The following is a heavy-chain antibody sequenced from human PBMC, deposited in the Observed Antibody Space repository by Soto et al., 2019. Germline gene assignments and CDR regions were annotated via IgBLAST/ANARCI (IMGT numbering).Heavy chain of an antibody. CDR2: INPNSGGT. D-gene: IGHD6-13*01. CDR1: GYTFTGYY. Sequence: GASVKVSCKASGYTFTGYYMHWVRQAPGQGLEWMGWINPNSGGTNYAQKFQGWVTMTRDTSISTAYMELSRLRSDDTAVYYCARSARRSSSWYPPVEDWFDPWGQGTLVTVSS. V-gene: IGHV1-2*04. CDR3: ARSARRSSSWYPPVEDWFDP. J-gene: IGHJ5*02.